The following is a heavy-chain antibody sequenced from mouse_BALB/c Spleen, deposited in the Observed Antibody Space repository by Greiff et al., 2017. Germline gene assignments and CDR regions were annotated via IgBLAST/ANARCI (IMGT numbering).Heavy chain of an antibody. Sequence: VQLQQSGAELVRPGASVTLSCKASGYTFTDYEMHWVKQTPVHGLEWIGAIDPETGGTAYNQKFKGKATLTADKSSSTAYMELRSLTSEDSAVYYCTRGGVIEDCWGQGTTLTVSS. D-gene: IGHD2-12*01. CDR1: GYTFTDYE. CDR3: TRGGVIEDC. V-gene: IGHV1-15*01. CDR2: IDPETGGT. J-gene: IGHJ2*01.